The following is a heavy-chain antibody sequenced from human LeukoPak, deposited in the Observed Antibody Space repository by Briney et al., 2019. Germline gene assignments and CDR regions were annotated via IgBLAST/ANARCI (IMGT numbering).Heavy chain of an antibody. Sequence: ASVKVSCKASGYTFTSYAMHWVRQAPGQRLEWMGRINASNGNTKYSQKFQGRVTITRDTSASTAYMELSSLRSEDTAVYYCARERSQWELWLMWGQGTLVTVSS. CDR1: GYTFTSYA. CDR2: INASNGNT. J-gene: IGHJ4*02. V-gene: IGHV1-3*01. D-gene: IGHD1-26*01. CDR3: ARERSQWELWLM.